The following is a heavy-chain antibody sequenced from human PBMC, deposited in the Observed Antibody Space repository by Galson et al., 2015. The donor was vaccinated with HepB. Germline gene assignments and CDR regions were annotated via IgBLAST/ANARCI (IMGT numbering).Heavy chain of an antibody. CDR2: ISGSGGST. Sequence: SLRLSCAASGSTFSSYAMSWVRQAPGKGLEWVSAISGSGGSTYYADSVKGRFTISRDNSKNTLYLQMNSLRAEDTAVYYCAKDHVAGELLGNYFDYWGQGTLVTVSS. D-gene: IGHD1-26*01. CDR1: GSTFSSYA. V-gene: IGHV3-23*01. CDR3: AKDHVAGELLGNYFDY. J-gene: IGHJ4*02.